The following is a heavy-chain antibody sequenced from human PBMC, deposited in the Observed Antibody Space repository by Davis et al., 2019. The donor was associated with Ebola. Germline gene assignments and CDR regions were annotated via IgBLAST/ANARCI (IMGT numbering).Heavy chain of an antibody. Sequence: PGGSLRLSCAASGFTFSSYSMNWVRQAPGKGLEWVSYISSSSSTIYYADSVKGRFTISRDNAKNSLYLQMNSLRAEDTAVYYCARVRMGPIDYWGQGTLVTVSS. CDR2: ISSSSSTI. CDR1: GFTFSSYS. D-gene: IGHD2-15*01. V-gene: IGHV3-48*01. CDR3: ARVRMGPIDY. J-gene: IGHJ4*02.